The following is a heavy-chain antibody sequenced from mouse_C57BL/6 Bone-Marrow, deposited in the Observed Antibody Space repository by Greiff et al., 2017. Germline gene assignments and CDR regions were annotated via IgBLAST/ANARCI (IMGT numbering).Heavy chain of an antibody. CDR2: IDPSDSYT. V-gene: IGHV1-69*01. Sequence: IQLQQPGAELVMPGASVKLSCKASGYTFTSYWMHWVKQRPGQGLEWIGEIDPSDSYTNYNQKFKGKSTLTVDTSSSSAYMQLSRLTSEDSAVYYGAREGTTVDWYFDVWGSWTTVTVSS. J-gene: IGHJ1*01. D-gene: IGHD1-1*01. CDR1: GYTFTSYW. CDR3: AREGTTVDWYFDV.